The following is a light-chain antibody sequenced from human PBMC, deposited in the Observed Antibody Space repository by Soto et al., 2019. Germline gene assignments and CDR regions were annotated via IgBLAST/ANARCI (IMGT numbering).Light chain of an antibody. CDR1: QTISSW. CDR3: QHYNSYSEA. J-gene: IGKJ1*01. Sequence: DIPMTQSPSTPCRYVGDRVTLPYRASQTISSWLAWYQQKPGKAPKLLIYKASTLKSGVPSRFSGSGSGTEFTLTISSLQPDDFATYYCQHYNSYSEAFGQGTKVDIK. V-gene: IGKV1-5*03. CDR2: KAS.